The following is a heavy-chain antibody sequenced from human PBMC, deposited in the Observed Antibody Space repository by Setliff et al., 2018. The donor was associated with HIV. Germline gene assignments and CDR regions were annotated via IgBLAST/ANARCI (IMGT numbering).Heavy chain of an antibody. CDR1: GFSFSSYG. Sequence: GSLRLSCAASGFSFSSYGMNWVRQAPGKGLEWVSYISSTSSNIYYVDSVEGRFTISRDNADNSLYLQMNSLRAEDTAVYYCARVDGSSSWFYYYYYYMDIWGKGTTVTVSS. V-gene: IGHV3-48*01. J-gene: IGHJ6*03. CDR2: ISSTSSNI. D-gene: IGHD6-13*01. CDR3: ARVDGSSSWFYYYYYYMDI.